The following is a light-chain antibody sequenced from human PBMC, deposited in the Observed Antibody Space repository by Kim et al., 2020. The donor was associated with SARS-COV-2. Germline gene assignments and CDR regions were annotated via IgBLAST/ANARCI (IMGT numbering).Light chain of an antibody. CDR1: QSVLYSSDNKNY. V-gene: IGKV4-1*01. CDR3: QQYYTTPPT. J-gene: IGKJ2*01. CDR2: WAS. Sequence: DIVMTQSPDSLALSLGERATINCKSSQSVLYSSDNKNYFAWYQQKPGQPPRLLIHWASTRESGVPDRFSGSGSGTDFTLTISSLEAEDVAVYYCQQYYTTPPTFGQGTKLEIK.